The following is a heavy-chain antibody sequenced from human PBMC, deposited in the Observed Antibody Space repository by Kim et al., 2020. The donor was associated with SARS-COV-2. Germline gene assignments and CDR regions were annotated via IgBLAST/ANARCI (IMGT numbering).Heavy chain of an antibody. D-gene: IGHD3-22*01. CDR1: GGTFSSYA. CDR2: IIPILGIA. J-gene: IGHJ4*02. Sequence: SVKVSCKASGGTFSSYAISWVRQAPGQGLEWMGRIIPILGIANYAQKFQGRVTITADKSTSTAYMELSSLRSEDTAVYYCASYKGYYDSSGYFIDYWGQGTLVTVSS. CDR3: ASYKGYYDSSGYFIDY. V-gene: IGHV1-69*04.